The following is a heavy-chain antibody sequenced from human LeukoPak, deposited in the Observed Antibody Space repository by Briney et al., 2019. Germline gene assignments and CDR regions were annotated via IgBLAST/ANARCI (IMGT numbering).Heavy chain of an antibody. J-gene: IGHJ4*02. Sequence: PGGSLRLSCAASGFTVSNNYMSWVRQAPGKGLEWVSHIYSRGSTYHADSVKGRFTISRDNSKNTLSLQMNSLRAEDTAVYYCAKGIDNSGYYPFDYWGQGTLVAVSS. CDR1: GFTVSNNY. CDR3: AKGIDNSGYYPFDY. V-gene: IGHV3-53*01. D-gene: IGHD3-22*01. CDR2: IYSRGST.